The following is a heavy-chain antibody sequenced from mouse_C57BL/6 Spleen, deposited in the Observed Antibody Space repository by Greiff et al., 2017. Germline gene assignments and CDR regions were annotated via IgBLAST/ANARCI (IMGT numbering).Heavy chain of an antibody. J-gene: IGHJ3*01. Sequence: VQLQQSGAELVRPGASVKLSCTASGFNIKDDYMHWVKQRPDQGLAWIGWIDPANGDPESAPKFQGKATITAATSSNTAYLQLSSLTSGDTAVYYCATVEEADWGQGTLVTVSA. CDR1: GFNIKDDY. V-gene: IGHV14-4*01. D-gene: IGHD1-1*01. CDR3: ATVEEAD. CDR2: IDPANGDP.